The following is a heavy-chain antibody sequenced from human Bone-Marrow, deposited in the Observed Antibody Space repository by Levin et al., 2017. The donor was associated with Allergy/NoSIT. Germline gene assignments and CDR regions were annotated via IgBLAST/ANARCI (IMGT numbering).Heavy chain of an antibody. J-gene: IGHJ6*02. Sequence: SCAVYGGSFSGYYWSWIRQPPGKGLEWIGEINHSGSTNYNPSLKSRVTISVDTSKNQFSLKLSSVTAADTAVYYCARVLGEQWLVGDYYYYGMDGWGQGTTVTVSS. CDR1: GGSFSGYY. CDR2: INHSGST. D-gene: IGHD6-19*01. V-gene: IGHV4-34*01. CDR3: ARVLGEQWLVGDYYYYGMDG.